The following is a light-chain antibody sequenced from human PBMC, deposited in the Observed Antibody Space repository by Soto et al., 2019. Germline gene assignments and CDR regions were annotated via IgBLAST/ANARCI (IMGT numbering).Light chain of an antibody. CDR1: SPNIGTYT. Sequence: QSVLTQPPSASGTPGQRVTISCSGGSPNIGTYTVNWYQQLPGTAPKLLIYNNNQRPSGLPDRFSGSKSGTSASLAISGLQSEDEADYYFAVWDGSLNGWVFGGGTKLTVL. CDR3: AVWDGSLNGWV. CDR2: NNN. J-gene: IGLJ3*02. V-gene: IGLV1-44*01.